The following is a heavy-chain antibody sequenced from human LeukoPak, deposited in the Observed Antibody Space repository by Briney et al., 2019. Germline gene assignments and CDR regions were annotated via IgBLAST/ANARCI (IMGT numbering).Heavy chain of an antibody. Sequence: GESLKISCKGSGYSFTSYWIGWVRQMPGKGLEWMGIIYPGDSDTRYSPSFQGQVTISADKSISTAYLQWSSLKASDTAMYYCARGLMVRGVIITWPFDYWGQGTLVTVSS. CDR2: IYPGDSDT. CDR3: ARGLMVRGVIITWPFDY. V-gene: IGHV5-51*01. CDR1: GYSFTSYW. J-gene: IGHJ4*02. D-gene: IGHD3-10*01.